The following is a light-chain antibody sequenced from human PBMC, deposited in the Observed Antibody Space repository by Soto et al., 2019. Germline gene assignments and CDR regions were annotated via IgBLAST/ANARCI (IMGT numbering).Light chain of an antibody. V-gene: IGKV1-39*01. CDR3: QQSYSTPLT. CDR1: QSISSY. CDR2: AAS. Sequence: DIQMTQSPSSLSASVGDRVTITCRASQSISSYLNWYQQKPGKAPKLLIYAASSLQSGVPSRFSGSGSGTVFTLTISSLKPEDFATYYCQQSYSTPLTFGGGTKVEIK. J-gene: IGKJ4*01.